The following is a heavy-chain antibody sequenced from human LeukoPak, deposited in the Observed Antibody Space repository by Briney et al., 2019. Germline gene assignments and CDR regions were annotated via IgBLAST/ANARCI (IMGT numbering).Heavy chain of an antibody. CDR2: IIPVFGVS. V-gene: IGHV1-69*04. Sequence: SVKVSCKASGGSFSSYVITWVRQAPGQGLEWMGRIIPVFGVSNFAQKFQGRVTITADKSTNTAHMELSRLESGDTAVYYCTRGGMRITNIGVVPSWFDPWGQGTLVTVSS. CDR3: TRGGMRITNIGVVPSWFDP. D-gene: IGHD3-3*01. CDR1: GGSFSSYV. J-gene: IGHJ5*02.